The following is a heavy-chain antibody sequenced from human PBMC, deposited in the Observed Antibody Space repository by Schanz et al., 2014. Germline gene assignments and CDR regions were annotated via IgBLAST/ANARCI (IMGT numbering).Heavy chain of an antibody. CDR1: GFTFSQAW. CDR3: ARGTPFLCDY. Sequence: EVKLVESGGGLVKPGGSLRLSCATSGFTFSQAWMSWVRQAPGKGLEWVSAISGSGGSTYYADSVKGRFTISRDSARNSLYLQMSSLRAEDTAVYYCARGTPFLCDYWGQGTLVTVSS. CDR2: ISGSGGST. J-gene: IGHJ4*02. V-gene: IGHV3-23*04. D-gene: IGHD3-16*01.